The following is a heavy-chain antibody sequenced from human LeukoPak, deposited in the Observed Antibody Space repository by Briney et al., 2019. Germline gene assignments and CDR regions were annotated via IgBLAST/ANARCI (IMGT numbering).Heavy chain of an antibody. D-gene: IGHD6-13*01. Sequence: GGSLRLSCTASGFTFGDYAMSWVRQAPGKGLEWVGFIRSKAYGGTTEYAASVKGRFTISRDDSKSIAYLQMNSLKTEDTAVYYCGAAAGRSWYLDYWGQGTLVTVSS. CDR3: GAAAGRSWYLDY. CDR1: GFTFGDYA. CDR2: IRSKAYGGTT. V-gene: IGHV3-49*04. J-gene: IGHJ4*02.